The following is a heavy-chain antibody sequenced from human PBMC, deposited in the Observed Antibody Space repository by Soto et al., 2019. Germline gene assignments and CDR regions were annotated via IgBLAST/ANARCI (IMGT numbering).Heavy chain of an antibody. CDR1: GYTFIDYY. Sequence: QVQLIQSGADVKKPGASVMVSCKASGYTFIDYYIHWVRQAPGQGLEWMGWVTPSTGGTNYAPKFQGRVTMTSDTSINTAYMELSSLSSDDTAIYYCAKDVRHDWYTASHVWGQGTLVTVSS. D-gene: IGHD3-9*01. CDR2: VTPSTGGT. J-gene: IGHJ3*01. V-gene: IGHV1-2*02. CDR3: AKDVRHDWYTASHV.